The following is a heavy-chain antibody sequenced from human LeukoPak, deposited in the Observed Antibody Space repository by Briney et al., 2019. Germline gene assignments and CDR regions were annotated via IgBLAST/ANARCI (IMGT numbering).Heavy chain of an antibody. CDR3: AGAQYCSSTSCYTGYYGMDV. Sequence: PGRSLRLSCAGSGFTFGGYGMHWFRQTPGKGLEWVAVIAYDGSRAFYADSVKGRFTISRDNSRNTLYLQMNSLRAEDTAVYYCAGAQYCSSTSCYTGYYGMDVWGQGTTVTVSS. CDR1: GFTFGGYG. V-gene: IGHV3-33*03. D-gene: IGHD2-2*02. CDR2: IAYDGSRA. J-gene: IGHJ6*02.